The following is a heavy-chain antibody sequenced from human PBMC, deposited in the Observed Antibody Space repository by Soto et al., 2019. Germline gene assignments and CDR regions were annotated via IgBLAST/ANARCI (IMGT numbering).Heavy chain of an antibody. D-gene: IGHD5-12*01. Sequence: QVQLVQSGAEVKKPGSSVKVSCKASGGTFSSYAISWVRQAPGQGLEWMGGIIPIFGTANYAQKFQGRVTITADEYTSTAYMELSSLRSEDTAVYYCARPREMATINYDFDYWGQGTLVTVSS. V-gene: IGHV1-69*12. J-gene: IGHJ4*02. CDR3: ARPREMATINYDFDY. CDR2: IIPIFGTA. CDR1: GGTFSSYA.